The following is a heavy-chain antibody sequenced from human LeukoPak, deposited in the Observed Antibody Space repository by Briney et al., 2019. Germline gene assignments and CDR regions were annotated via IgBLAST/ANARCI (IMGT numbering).Heavy chain of an antibody. CDR2: IYPGDSDT. CDR1: GYSFTSYW. Sequence: GESLKISCKGSGYSFTSYWIGWVRQMPGKGLEGMGIIYPGDSDTRYSPSFQGQFTISADKSISTAYLQWSSLKDSDTAMYYCARHLDLAGARADAFDIWGQGTMVTVSS. V-gene: IGHV5-51*01. D-gene: IGHD2-15*01. CDR3: ARHLDLAGARADAFDI. J-gene: IGHJ3*02.